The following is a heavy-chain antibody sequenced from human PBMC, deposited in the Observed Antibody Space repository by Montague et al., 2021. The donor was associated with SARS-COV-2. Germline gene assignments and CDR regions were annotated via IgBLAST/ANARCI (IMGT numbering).Heavy chain of an antibody. V-gene: IGHV4-39*01. CDR2: IYYSGST. CDR1: GGSTSSRSYY. Sequence: SETLSLTCTVSGGSTSSRSYYWGWIRQPPGKGLEWIGSIYYSGSTYYNPSLKSRVTISVDTSKNQLSLKLSSVTAADTAVYYCARLRGDYGGTYDTFDIWGQGTMVTVSS. D-gene: IGHD4-23*01. J-gene: IGHJ3*02. CDR3: ARLRGDYGGTYDTFDI.